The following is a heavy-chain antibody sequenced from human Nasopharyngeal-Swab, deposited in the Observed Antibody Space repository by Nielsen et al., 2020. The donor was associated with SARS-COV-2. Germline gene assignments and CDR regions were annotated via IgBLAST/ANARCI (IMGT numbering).Heavy chain of an antibody. CDR1: GFPLSTSGVG. CDR2: IYWDDDK. V-gene: IGHV2-5*02. Sequence: SGPTLVKPTQTLTLTCTFSGFPLSTSGVGVGWLRQPSGKALEWLALIYWDDDKRYSPSLKSRLTITKDTSKNQVVLTMTNMDPVDTATYYCAHTAGDLYCSGGSCYSPDYWGQGTLVTVSS. J-gene: IGHJ4*02. CDR3: AHTAGDLYCSGGSCYSPDY. D-gene: IGHD2-15*01.